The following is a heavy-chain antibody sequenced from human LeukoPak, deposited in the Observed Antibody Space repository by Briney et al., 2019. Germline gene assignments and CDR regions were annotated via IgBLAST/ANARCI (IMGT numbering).Heavy chain of an antibody. CDR1: GVTFSSYA. D-gene: IGHD3-9*01. Sequence: GGSLRLSCAASGVTFSSYAMHWVRQAPGKGLEWVAVIWYDGSYKYYGESVKGRFTISRDNSRNTLYLQMNTLRVEDTAVYYCTRDLMDYDVSTGLHHYYMDVWGQGTTVTVSS. J-gene: IGHJ6*02. CDR2: IWYDGSYK. CDR3: TRDLMDYDVSTGLHHYYMDV. V-gene: IGHV3-33*01.